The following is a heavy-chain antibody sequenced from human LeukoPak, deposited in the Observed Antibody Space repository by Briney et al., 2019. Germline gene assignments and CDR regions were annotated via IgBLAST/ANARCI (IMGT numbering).Heavy chain of an antibody. CDR1: GGSISSYY. J-gene: IGHJ3*02. Sequence: SETLSLTCTVSGGSISSYYWSWIRQPPGKGLEWIGYIYYSGSTNYNPSLKSRVTISVDTSKNQFSLKLSSVTAADTAVYYCARASVSGDFDAFDIWGQGTMVTVSP. V-gene: IGHV4-59*01. CDR2: IYYSGST. D-gene: IGHD2-21*02. CDR3: ARASVSGDFDAFDI.